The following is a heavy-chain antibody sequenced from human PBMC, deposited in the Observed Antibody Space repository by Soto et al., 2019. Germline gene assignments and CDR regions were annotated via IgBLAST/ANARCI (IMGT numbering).Heavy chain of an antibody. V-gene: IGHV3-23*01. D-gene: IGHD5-12*01. J-gene: IGHJ4*02. CDR3: AGGPDGYNPPTFDY. CDR2: ISGSGGST. CDR1: GFTCSIYS. Sequence: LXLSCAASGFTCSIYSMSWVRQAPGKGLEWVSAISGSGGSTYYADAVKGRFTVSRDNSKNTLYLQMNSLRAEDTAVYYCAGGPDGYNPPTFDYWGQGTLVTVSS.